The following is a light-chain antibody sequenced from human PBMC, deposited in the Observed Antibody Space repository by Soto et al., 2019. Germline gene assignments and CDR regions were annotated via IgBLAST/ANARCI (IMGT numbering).Light chain of an antibody. CDR1: RSNIGSDT. CDR2: RTN. V-gene: IGLV1-44*01. CDR3: ASWDASLNGWV. J-gene: IGLJ3*02. Sequence: QSVLTQPPSASGTPGQRVTISCSGSRSNIGSDTVNWYQQLPGTAPKLLIHRTNQRPSGVPGRFSGSKSGTSASLAISGLQPEDEADYHCASWDASLNGWVFGGATKLTVL.